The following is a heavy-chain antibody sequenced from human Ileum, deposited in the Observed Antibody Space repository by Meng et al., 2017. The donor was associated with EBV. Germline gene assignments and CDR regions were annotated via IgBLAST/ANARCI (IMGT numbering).Heavy chain of an antibody. Sequence: LTEGRKGPLKPSGTRSPPCAVYGGSFKYYYWTWLRQPPGKGLEWIGEIDQSGYTKFNPSLSSRATISRDTSNNQFSLRLNSVTAAATALYYCARYGRCNGNSFYCFDPWGQGTLVTVSS. CDR1: GGSFKYYY. D-gene: IGHD4-23*01. V-gene: IGHV4-34*01. J-gene: IGHJ5*02. CDR2: IDQSGYT. CDR3: ARYGRCNGNSFYCFDP.